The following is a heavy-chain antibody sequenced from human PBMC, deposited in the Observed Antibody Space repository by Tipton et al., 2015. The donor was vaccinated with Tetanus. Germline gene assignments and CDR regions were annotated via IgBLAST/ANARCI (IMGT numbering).Heavy chain of an antibody. CDR3: AKCRPPYCDILTGMEIGLGWFGP. J-gene: IGHJ5*02. Sequence: RSLRLSCAASGFTFSSYGMHWVRQAPGKGLEWVAVISYDGSNKYYADSVKGRFTISRDNSKNTLYLQMNSLRAEDTAVYYCAKCRPPYCDILTGMEIGLGWFGPWGQGTLVTVSS. CDR1: GFTFSSYG. D-gene: IGHD3-9*01. V-gene: IGHV3-30*18. CDR2: ISYDGSNK.